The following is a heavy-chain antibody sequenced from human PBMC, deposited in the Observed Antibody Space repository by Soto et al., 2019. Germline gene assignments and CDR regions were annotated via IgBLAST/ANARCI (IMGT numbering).Heavy chain of an antibody. D-gene: IGHD2-15*01. CDR2: INSDGSST. V-gene: IGHV3-74*01. Sequence: EVQLVESGGGLVQPGGSPRLSCAASGFTFSSYWMHWVRQAPGKGPAWVSRINSDGSSTTYADSVKGRFTISRDNAKNTLYLQMNSLRAEDTAVYYCARVYCSGGSCYSVDYWGQGTLVTVSS. CDR3: ARVYCSGGSCYSVDY. CDR1: GFTFSSYW. J-gene: IGHJ4*02.